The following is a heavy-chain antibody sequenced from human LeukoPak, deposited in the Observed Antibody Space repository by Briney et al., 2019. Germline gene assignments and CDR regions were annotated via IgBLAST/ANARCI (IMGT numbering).Heavy chain of an antibody. D-gene: IGHD2-21*02. CDR3: AKGRHIVVVTAPDY. J-gene: IGHJ4*02. V-gene: IGHV3-21*04. Sequence: PGGSLRLSCAASGFTFSSYSMNWVRQAPGKGLEWVSSISSSSSYIYYADSVKGRFTISRDNSKNTLYLQMNSLRAEDTAVYYCAKGRHIVVVTAPDYWGQGTLVTVSS. CDR2: ISSSSSYI. CDR1: GFTFSSYS.